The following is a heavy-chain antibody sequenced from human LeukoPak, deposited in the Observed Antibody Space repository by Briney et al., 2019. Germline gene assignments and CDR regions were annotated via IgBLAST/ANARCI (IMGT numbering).Heavy chain of an antibody. V-gene: IGHV3-21*01. J-gene: IGHJ4*02. CDR3: ARDSSSWSLYYFDY. CDR1: GFTFSSYR. CDR2: ISSSSSYI. Sequence: GGSLRLSRAASGFTFSSYRMNWVRQAPGKGLEWVSSISSSSSYIYYADSVKGRFTISRDNAKNSLYLQMNSLRAEDTAVYYCARDSSSWSLYYFDYWGQGTLVTVSS. D-gene: IGHD6-13*01.